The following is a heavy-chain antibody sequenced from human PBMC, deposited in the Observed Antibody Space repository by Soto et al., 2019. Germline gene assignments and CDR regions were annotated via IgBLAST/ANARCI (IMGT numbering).Heavy chain of an antibody. CDR2: IWYDGTQK. CDR1: GFTFNTYS. CDR3: ARAGGTTVTGLWHFDS. V-gene: IGHV3-33*01. Sequence: GGSLRLSCEASGFTFNTYSMHWVRQPPRKGLEWLAAIWYDGTQKYYADSVKGRFIISRDNSKKTLYLEMNSLRAEDTAVYYCARAGGTTVTGLWHFDSWGHGTLVTVSS. D-gene: IGHD4-17*01. J-gene: IGHJ4*01.